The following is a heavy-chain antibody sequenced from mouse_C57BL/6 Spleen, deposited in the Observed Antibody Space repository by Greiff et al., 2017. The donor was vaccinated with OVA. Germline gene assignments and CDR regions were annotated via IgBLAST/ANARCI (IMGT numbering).Heavy chain of an antibody. CDR1: GFTFSDYG. J-gene: IGHJ3*01. CDR2: ISSGSSTI. Sequence: DVHLVESGGGLVKPGGSLKLSCAASGFTFSDYGMHWVRQAPEKGLEWVAYISSGSSTIYYADTVKGRFTISRDNAKNTLFLQMTSLRSEDTAMYYCASPSIYDYPVAYWGQGTLVTVSA. CDR3: ASPSIYDYPVAY. D-gene: IGHD2-4*01. V-gene: IGHV5-17*01.